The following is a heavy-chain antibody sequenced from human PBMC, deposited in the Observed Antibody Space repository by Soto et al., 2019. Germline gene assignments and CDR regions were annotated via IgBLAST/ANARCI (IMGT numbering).Heavy chain of an antibody. CDR1: GFTFSSYS. D-gene: IGHD4-17*01. CDR2: IITITGFT. J-gene: IGHJ3*02. V-gene: IGHV3-21*01. CDR3: ARDNSYGYAFDI. Sequence: GGSLRLSCAASGFTFSSYSMNWVRQAPGKGLEWVSIITITGFTYYADSVKGRFTISRDNSKNTLYLQMGSLRAEDMAVYYCARDNSYGYAFDIWGQGTMVTVSS.